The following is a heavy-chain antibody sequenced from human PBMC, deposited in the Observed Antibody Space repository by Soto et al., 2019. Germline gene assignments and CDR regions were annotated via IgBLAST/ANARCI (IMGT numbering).Heavy chain of an antibody. J-gene: IGHJ6*03. Sequence: APGQGLEWMGWINPNSGGTNYAQKFQGWVTMTRDTSISTAYMELSRLRSDDTAVYYCARGDWSGYYPYYYYYMDVWGKGTTVTVSS. D-gene: IGHD3-3*01. CDR2: INPNSGGT. CDR3: ARGDWSGYYPYYYYYMDV. V-gene: IGHV1-2*04.